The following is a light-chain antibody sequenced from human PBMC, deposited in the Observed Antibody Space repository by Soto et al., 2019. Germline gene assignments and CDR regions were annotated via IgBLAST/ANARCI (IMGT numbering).Light chain of an antibody. J-gene: IGKJ5*01. CDR1: QSINNRF. CDR2: GTS. V-gene: IGKV3D-20*02. CDR3: QQRSNWPIT. Sequence: EIVLTQSPGTLSLSPGERSTLSCISSQSINNRFLAWYQQKPGQAPRLLIHGTSSRATGIPDRFSGSGSGTDFTLTISSLEPEDFAVYYCQQRSNWPITFGQGTRLEIK.